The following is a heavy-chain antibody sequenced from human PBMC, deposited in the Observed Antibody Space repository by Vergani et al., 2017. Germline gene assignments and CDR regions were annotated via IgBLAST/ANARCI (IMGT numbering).Heavy chain of an antibody. D-gene: IGHD3-16*01. Sequence: QVQLQQWGGGLLKPSETLSLTCVVNGGSFTSYHWTWIRQSPGEGLEWVGDIDHTGRPDYDPSLKSRLTMSVDKSRNQFSLKLCSVTAADTAVYYCARDSGGYVWGSYEAWFDPWGQGTLVTVSS. CDR2: IDHTGRP. CDR3: ARDSGGYVWGSYEAWFDP. V-gene: IGHV4-34*01. CDR1: GGSFTSYH. J-gene: IGHJ5*02.